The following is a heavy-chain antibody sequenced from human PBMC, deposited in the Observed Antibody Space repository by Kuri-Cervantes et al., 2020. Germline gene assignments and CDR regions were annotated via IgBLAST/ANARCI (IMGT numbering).Heavy chain of an antibody. V-gene: IGHV3-23*01. CDR2: ISGSGGST. D-gene: IGHD3-3*01. Sequence: GESLKISCAASGFTFSSYAMSWVRQAPGKGLEWVSAISGSGGSTYYADSVKGRFTISRDNSKNTLYLQMKSLRAEDTAVYYCARDGGLGGSLEWLPSPFDYWGQGTLVTVSS. CDR3: ARDGGLGGSLEWLPSPFDY. J-gene: IGHJ4*02. CDR1: GFTFSSYA.